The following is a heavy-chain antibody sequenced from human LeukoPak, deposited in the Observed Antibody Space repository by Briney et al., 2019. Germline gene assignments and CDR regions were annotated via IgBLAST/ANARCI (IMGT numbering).Heavy chain of an antibody. D-gene: IGHD2-2*01. CDR3: AREEGGVVVPAGRFDP. CDR2: MSTNNGDT. J-gene: IGHJ5*02. CDR1: GYPFTSSD. V-gene: IGHV1-8*03. Sequence: GASVKVSCKASGYPFTSSDVNWVRQAPGQGLEWMGWMSTNNGDTAYALKFQGRVTLTRDTSISTAYMELSSLTSEDTAVYYCAREEGGVVVPAGRFDPWGQGTLVTVSS.